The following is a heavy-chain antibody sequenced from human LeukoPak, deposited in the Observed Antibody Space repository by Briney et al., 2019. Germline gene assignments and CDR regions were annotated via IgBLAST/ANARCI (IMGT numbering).Heavy chain of an antibody. CDR3: ARPLSSGYYGGGFDI. J-gene: IGHJ3*02. V-gene: IGHV5-10-1*01. CDR1: GYRFNSYW. Sequence: GESLKISCKGSGYRFNSYWINWVRQMPGRGLEWMGTIDPSDSYTKYNPSFQGYVTISADKSISTAYLQWSSLKASDTAMYYCARPLSSGYYGGGFDIWGQGTMVTVSS. CDR2: IDPSDSYT. D-gene: IGHD3-22*01.